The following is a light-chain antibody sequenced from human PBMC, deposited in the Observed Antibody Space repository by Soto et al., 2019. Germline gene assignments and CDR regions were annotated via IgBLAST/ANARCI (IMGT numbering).Light chain of an antibody. V-gene: IGKV1-5*03. CDR3: QHYNSYSEA. CDR2: KAS. J-gene: IGKJ1*01. Sequence: DIQMTLSASTLSASVGDRVTITCRASQTIDSWLAWYQQRPGKPPNLLIYKASTLASGVPSRFSGSGSGTEFTLTISSLQPDDFATYYCQHYNSYSEAFGQGTKV. CDR1: QTIDSW.